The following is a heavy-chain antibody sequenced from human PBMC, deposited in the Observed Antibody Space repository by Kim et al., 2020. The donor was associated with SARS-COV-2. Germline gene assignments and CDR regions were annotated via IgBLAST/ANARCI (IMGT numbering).Heavy chain of an antibody. J-gene: IGHJ3*02. CDR2: IYPSGCST. V-gene: IGHV1-46*01. CDR1: GYTFTSYY. Sequence: ASVKVSCKASGYTFTSYYMHWVRQAPGQGLEWMGIIYPSGCSTSYAQKFQGRVTMTRDTSTSTVYMELSSLRSEDTAVYYCARGYCSSTSCYKDAFDIWGQGTMVTVSS. CDR3: ARGYCSSTSCYKDAFDI. D-gene: IGHD2-2*02.